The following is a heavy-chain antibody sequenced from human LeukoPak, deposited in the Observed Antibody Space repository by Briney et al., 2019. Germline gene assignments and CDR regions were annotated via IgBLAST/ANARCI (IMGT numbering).Heavy chain of an antibody. CDR1: GGSINSGSYF. CDR3: ARVKSRWNYGNYLDD. CDR2: MYTSGST. J-gene: IGHJ4*02. V-gene: IGHV4-61*02. Sequence: SETLSLTCTVSGGSINSGSYFWSWIRQPAGKGLEWIGRMYTSGSTNYNPSLKSRVTISVDTSKNQFSLKLTSVTAADTAVYYCARVKSRWNYGNYLDDWGQGTLVTVSS. D-gene: IGHD1-7*01.